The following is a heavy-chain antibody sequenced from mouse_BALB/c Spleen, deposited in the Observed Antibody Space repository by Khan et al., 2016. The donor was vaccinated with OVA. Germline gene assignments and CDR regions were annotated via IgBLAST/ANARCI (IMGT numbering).Heavy chain of an antibody. CDR3: ARGQLGLRFDS. J-gene: IGHJ2*01. V-gene: IGHV1-54*03. Sequence: QIQLVQSGTELVRPGTSVKVSCKASGYAFTNYLIEWVKQRPGQGLEWIGVIIPGSGGSNYNEKFKGKATLTADNSSTTAYMQLNSLTSDDSAAYFGARGQLGLRFDSWGQGTTLTVSS. D-gene: IGHD3-2*01. CDR2: IIPGSGGS. CDR1: GYAFTNYL.